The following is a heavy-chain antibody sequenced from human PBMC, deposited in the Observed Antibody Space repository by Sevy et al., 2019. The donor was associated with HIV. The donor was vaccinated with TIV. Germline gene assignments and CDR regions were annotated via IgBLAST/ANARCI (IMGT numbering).Heavy chain of an antibody. CDR1: GFTFTEFV. D-gene: IGHD3-22*01. CDR3: AKDVVGGYYDSSGYSDH. J-gene: IGHJ4*02. CDR2: INSGGGST. Sequence: QPGGSLRLSCAASGFTFTEFVMSWVRQSPGKGLEWVSTINSGGGSTYYADSVKGRFTISRDNSQNTLDLQMNSLRAEDTAVYYCAKDVVGGYYDSSGYSDHWGQGTLVTVSS. V-gene: IGHV3-23*01.